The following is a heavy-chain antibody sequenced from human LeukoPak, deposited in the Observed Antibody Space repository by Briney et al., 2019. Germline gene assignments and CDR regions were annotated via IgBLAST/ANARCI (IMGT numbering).Heavy chain of an antibody. Sequence: SETLSLTCTVSGGSVSSGSYYWSWIGQPPGKGLEWIGYIYYSGSTNYNPSLKSRVAISVDTSKNQFSLKLSSVTAADTAVYYCARAMVRRVISVARFDYWGQGTLVTVSS. CDR1: GGSVSSGSYY. V-gene: IGHV4-61*01. D-gene: IGHD3-10*01. CDR3: ARAMVRRVISVARFDY. J-gene: IGHJ4*02. CDR2: IYYSGST.